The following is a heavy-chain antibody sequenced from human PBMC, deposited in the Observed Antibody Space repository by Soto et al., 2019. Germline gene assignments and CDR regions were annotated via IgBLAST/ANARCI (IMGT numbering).Heavy chain of an antibody. D-gene: IGHD1-1*01. V-gene: IGHV1-69*01. CDR1: GGTFSSYA. Sequence: QVQLVQSGAEVKKPGSSVKVSCKASGGTFSSYAISWVRQAPGQGLEWMGGIIPIFGTANYAQKFQGRVTITAAESARTAYMGLSSRSSEDRAVYYCARARVEGSKAGTKVLVFDYWGQGTLVTVSS. CDR3: ARARVEGSKAGTKVLVFDY. J-gene: IGHJ4*02. CDR2: IIPIFGTA.